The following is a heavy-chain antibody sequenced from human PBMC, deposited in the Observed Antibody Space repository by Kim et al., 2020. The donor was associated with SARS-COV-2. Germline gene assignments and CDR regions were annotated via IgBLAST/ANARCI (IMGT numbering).Heavy chain of an antibody. Sequence: GGSLRLSCAASGFTFDDYAMHWVRQAPGKGLEWVSGISWNSGSIGYADSVKGRFTISRDNAKNSLYLQMNSLRAEDTALYYCAKDTWGMGSSGWYGAFDIWGQGTMVTVSS. CDR2: ISWNSGSI. D-gene: IGHD6-19*01. CDR3: AKDTWGMGSSGWYGAFDI. CDR1: GFTFDDYA. V-gene: IGHV3-9*01. J-gene: IGHJ3*02.